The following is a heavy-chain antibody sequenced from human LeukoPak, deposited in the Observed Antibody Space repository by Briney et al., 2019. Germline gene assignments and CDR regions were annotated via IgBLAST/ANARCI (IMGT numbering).Heavy chain of an antibody. Sequence: GGSLRLSCAASGFTFSSYGMSWVRQAPGKGLEWVSAISGSGGSTYYADSVKGRFTISRDNSKNTLYLQMNSLRAEDTAVYYCAKDRRGAYCGGDCYRPYWGQGTLVTVSS. CDR1: GFTFSSYG. J-gene: IGHJ4*02. CDR3: AKDRRGAYCGGDCYRPY. CDR2: ISGSGGST. V-gene: IGHV3-23*01. D-gene: IGHD2-21*02.